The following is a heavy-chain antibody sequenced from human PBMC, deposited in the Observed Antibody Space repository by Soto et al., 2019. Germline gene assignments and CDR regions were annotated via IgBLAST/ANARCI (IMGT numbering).Heavy chain of an antibody. V-gene: IGHV5-51*01. CDR3: VSHRALDSSGHYSDG. D-gene: IGHD3-22*01. CDR1: GYRFSSYW. CDR2: IHPADSDT. Sequence: PGESLKISCKGSGYRFSSYWIGWVRQMPGKGLEWMGIIHPADSDTRYSPSFQGQVTISADRSISTAYLQWTSLKASDTAMYYCVSHRALDSSGHYSDGWGEGSQVPVAS. J-gene: IGHJ4*02.